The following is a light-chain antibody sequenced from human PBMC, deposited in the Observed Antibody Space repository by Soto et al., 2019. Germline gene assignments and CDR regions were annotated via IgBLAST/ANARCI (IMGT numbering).Light chain of an antibody. Sequence: QPVLTQPPSVSGAQGQRVTISCTASSSNIGAGYDVHWYQQLPGTAPKLLIYGNTNRPSGVPDRFSGSKSGTSASLAITGLQAEDEADYYCQSYDSSLSAWVFGGGTKLTVL. CDR2: GNT. J-gene: IGLJ3*02. CDR3: QSYDSSLSAWV. CDR1: SSNIGAGYD. V-gene: IGLV1-40*01.